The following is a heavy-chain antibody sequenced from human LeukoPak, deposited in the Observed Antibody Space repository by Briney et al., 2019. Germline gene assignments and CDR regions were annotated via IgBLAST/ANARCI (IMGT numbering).Heavy chain of an antibody. CDR1: GFTFSSYS. CDR2: VSRRSSFI. V-gene: IGHV3-21*01. D-gene: IGHD5-12*01. Sequence: GGSLRLSCAASGFTFSSYSMNWVRQAPGKGLEWVSSVSRRSSFIFYADSVQGRLTISRDDAKDSLFLQMNSLRAEDTAVYYCARVYDAYDYFFDYWGQGTLVTVSS. CDR3: ARVYDAYDYFFDY. J-gene: IGHJ4*02.